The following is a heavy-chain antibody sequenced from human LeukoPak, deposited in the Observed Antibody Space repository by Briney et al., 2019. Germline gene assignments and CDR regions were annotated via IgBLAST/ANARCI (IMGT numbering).Heavy chain of an antibody. CDR2: ISGSGGST. CDR1: GFTFSSYA. D-gene: IGHD3-22*01. CDR3: AKDSAFYDSSGYDY. V-gene: IGHV3-23*01. J-gene: IGHJ4*02. Sequence: GGSLRLSCAASGFTFSSYAMSCVRQAPGKGLEWVSAISGSGGSTYYADSVKGRFTISRDNSKNTLYLQMNSLRAEDTAVYYCAKDSAFYDSSGYDYWGQGTLVTVSS.